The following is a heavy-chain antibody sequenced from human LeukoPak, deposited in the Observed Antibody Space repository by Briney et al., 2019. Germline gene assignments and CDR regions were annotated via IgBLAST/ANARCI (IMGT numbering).Heavy chain of an antibody. CDR3: AKENWVYNWKYDSSGSGINY. J-gene: IGHJ4*02. CDR2: FSGSGGST. Sequence: GGSLRLSCAASGFTFSSYGMRWGRQAPGKGLEWVSGFSGSGGSTPYADSVKGRFTISRDNSKNTLYLQMTSLRAEDTAVYYCAKENWVYNWKYDSSGSGINYWGQGTRVTVSS. V-gene: IGHV3-23*01. CDR1: GFTFSSYG. D-gene: IGHD3-22*01.